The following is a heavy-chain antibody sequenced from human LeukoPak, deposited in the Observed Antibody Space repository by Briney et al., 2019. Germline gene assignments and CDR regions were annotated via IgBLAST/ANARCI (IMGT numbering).Heavy chain of an antibody. CDR1: GFTFSSYG. J-gene: IGHJ4*02. CDR3: ANDLAYGDY. D-gene: IGHD3-3*02. V-gene: IGHV3-33*06. Sequence: GGSLRLSCAASGFTFSSYGMHWVRQAPGKGLEWVALIWYDGSNKYYADSVKGRFTISRDNSKNTLYLQMNSLKAEDTAVYYCANDLAYGDYWGQGTLVTVSS. CDR2: IWYDGSNK.